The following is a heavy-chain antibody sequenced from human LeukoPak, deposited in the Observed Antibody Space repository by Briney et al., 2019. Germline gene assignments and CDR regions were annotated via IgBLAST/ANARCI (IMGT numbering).Heavy chain of an antibody. Sequence: PGGSLSLSCTASEFNFNNYGIHWVRQAPGKGLEWVATVWYDGTNKYYADSVKCRFTIYRHNSRNTVYLQMNSLRAEDTAVYYCAKGVRSYYYAGGFDFWGQGTLVTVSS. J-gene: IGHJ5*01. CDR3: AKGVRSYYYAGGFDF. CDR2: VWYDGTNK. D-gene: IGHD3-10*01. CDR1: EFNFNNYG. V-gene: IGHV3-33*06.